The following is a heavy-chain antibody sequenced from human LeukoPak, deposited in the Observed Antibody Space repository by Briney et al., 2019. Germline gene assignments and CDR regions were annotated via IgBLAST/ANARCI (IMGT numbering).Heavy chain of an antibody. Sequence: PGGSLRLSCAASGFTFSSYGMHWVRQAPGKGLEWVAFIRYDGSNKYYADSVKGRFTISRDNSKNTLYLQMNSLRAEDTAVYYCARYWEDYSSGWHYWGQGTLVTVSS. J-gene: IGHJ4*02. CDR2: IRYDGSNK. V-gene: IGHV3-30*02. CDR1: GFTFSSYG. D-gene: IGHD6-19*01. CDR3: ARYWEDYSSGWHY.